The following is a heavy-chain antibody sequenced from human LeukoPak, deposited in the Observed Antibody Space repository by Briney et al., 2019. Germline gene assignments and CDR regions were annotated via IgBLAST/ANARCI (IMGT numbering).Heavy chain of an antibody. V-gene: IGHV3-11*04. D-gene: IGHD3-3*01. Sequence: GGSLRLSCAASGFTFSDYYMSWIRQAPGKGLEWVSYISSSGSTIYYADSVKGRFTISRGNAKNSLYLQMNSLRAEDTAVYYCARGYYDFWRNYYYYYMDVWGKGTTVTVSS. CDR1: GFTFSDYY. CDR2: ISSSGSTI. CDR3: ARGYYDFWRNYYYYYMDV. J-gene: IGHJ6*03.